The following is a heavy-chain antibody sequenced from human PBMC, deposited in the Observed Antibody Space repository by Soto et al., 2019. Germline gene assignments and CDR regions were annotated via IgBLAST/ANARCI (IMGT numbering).Heavy chain of an antibody. Sequence: SETLSLTCTVSGGSISSSSYYWGWLRQPPGKGLEWIGSIYHSGSTNYNPSLKSRVTISVDTSKNQFSLKLSSVTAADTAVYYCARFSVAGSFDYWGQGTLVTVSS. CDR2: IYHSGST. CDR3: ARFSVAGSFDY. J-gene: IGHJ4*02. CDR1: GGSISSSSYY. D-gene: IGHD6-19*01. V-gene: IGHV4-39*07.